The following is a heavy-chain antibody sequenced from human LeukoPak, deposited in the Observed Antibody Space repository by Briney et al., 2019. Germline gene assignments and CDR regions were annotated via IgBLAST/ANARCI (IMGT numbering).Heavy chain of an antibody. CDR1: GGSFSVYY. V-gene: IGHV4-34*01. Sequence: SETLSLTCAVYGGSFSVYYWIWIRQPPGKGLEWIGEINHSGSTNYNPSLKSRVTISVDTSKNQFSLKLSSVTAEDTAVYYCARDPGYCSGGSCQYYYYYYMDVWGKGTTVTVSS. CDR2: INHSGST. CDR3: ARDPGYCSGGSCQYYYYYYMDV. D-gene: IGHD2-15*01. J-gene: IGHJ6*03.